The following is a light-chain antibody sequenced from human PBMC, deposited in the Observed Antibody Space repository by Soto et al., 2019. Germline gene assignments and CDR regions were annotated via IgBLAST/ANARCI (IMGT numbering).Light chain of an antibody. J-gene: IGKJ5*01. V-gene: IGKV3-20*01. CDR3: QQYGNSPIT. CDR1: QSVTNSF. Sequence: EIVLTQSPPTLSLSPGERATLSCRASQSVTNSFLAWYQQKPGQAPSLLIYGASRRATGIPDRFTGSGSGTDFALTISRLEPEDFAVYYCQQYGNSPITFGQGTRLEIK. CDR2: GAS.